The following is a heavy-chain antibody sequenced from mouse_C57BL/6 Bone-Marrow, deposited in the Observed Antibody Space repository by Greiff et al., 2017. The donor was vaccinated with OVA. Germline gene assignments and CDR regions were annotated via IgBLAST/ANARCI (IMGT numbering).Heavy chain of an antibody. V-gene: IGHV14-2*01. CDR2: IDPEDGET. D-gene: IGHD1-1*01. CDR1: GYTFTSYW. J-gene: IGHJ2*01. Sequence: VQLQQSGAELVKPGASVKLSCKASGYTFTSYWMHWVKQRTEQGLEWIGRIDPEDGETKYAPKFQGKATITADTSSNTAYLQLSSLTSEDTAVYYCARWDTTVVPLYFDYWGQGTTLTVSS. CDR3: ARWDTTVVPLYFDY.